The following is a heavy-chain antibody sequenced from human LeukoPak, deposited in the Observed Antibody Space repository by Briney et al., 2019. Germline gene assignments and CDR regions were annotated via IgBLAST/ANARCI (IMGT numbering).Heavy chain of an antibody. Sequence: PSETLSLTCAVYGGSFSGYYWSWIRQPPGKGLEWTGEINHSGSTNYNPSLKSRVTISVDTSKNQFSLKLSSVTAADTAVYYCARGPLLDYWGQGTLVTVSS. V-gene: IGHV4-34*01. CDR1: GGSFSGYY. J-gene: IGHJ4*02. CDR2: INHSGST. CDR3: ARGPLLDY.